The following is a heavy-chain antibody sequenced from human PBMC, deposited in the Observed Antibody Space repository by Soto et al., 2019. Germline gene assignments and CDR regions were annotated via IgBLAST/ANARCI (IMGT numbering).Heavy chain of an antibody. CDR2: INWNGGST. D-gene: IGHD3-10*01. J-gene: IGHJ5*02. CDR3: SGVSGYYGSGFDP. Sequence: PRGSLRLSCAASGFTFDEYGMSWVRQAPGKGLEWVSGINWNGGSTGYADSVKGRFTISRDNAKNSLYLQMNSLRAEDTALYHCSGVSGYYGSGFDPWGQGTLVTGSS. V-gene: IGHV3-20*01. CDR1: GFTFDEYG.